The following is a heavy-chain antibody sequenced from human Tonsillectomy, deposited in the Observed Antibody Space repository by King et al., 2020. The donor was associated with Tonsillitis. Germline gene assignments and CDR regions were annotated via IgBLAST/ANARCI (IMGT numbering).Heavy chain of an antibody. CDR1: GVSLTTYGVG. CDR2: IFWDDDK. CDR3: AHRDQWDLTFDY. D-gene: IGHD1-26*01. Sequence: TLKESGPTLVKPTQTLTLTCTFSGVSLTTYGVGVGWIRQSPGKALEWLALIFWDDDKRYSPSLKSRLTITKDTSKNQVVLTMTKKDPVDTGTYYCAHRDQWDLTFDYWGQGTLVTVSS. V-gene: IGHV2-5*02. J-gene: IGHJ4*02.